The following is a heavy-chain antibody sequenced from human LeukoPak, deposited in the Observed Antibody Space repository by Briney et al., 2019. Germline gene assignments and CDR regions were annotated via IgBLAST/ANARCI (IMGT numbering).Heavy chain of an antibody. J-gene: IGHJ6*03. CDR1: GGSISSGGYY. V-gene: IGHV4-31*03. CDR2: IYYSGST. Sequence: SETLSLTCTVSGGSISSGGYYWSWIRQHPGKGLEWIGYIYYSGSTYYNPSLKSRVTISVDTSKNQFSLKLSSVTAADTAVYYCARANKWGGSGSYNYYYYMDVWGQGTLVTVSS. D-gene: IGHD3-10*01. CDR3: ARANKWGGSGSYNYYYYMDV.